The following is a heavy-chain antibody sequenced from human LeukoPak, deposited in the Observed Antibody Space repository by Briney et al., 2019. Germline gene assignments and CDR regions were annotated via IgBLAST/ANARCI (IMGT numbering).Heavy chain of an antibody. CDR1: GFTFSSYA. D-gene: IGHD6-19*01. CDR2: ISGSGGST. J-gene: IGHJ3*02. V-gene: IGHV3-23*01. CDR3: ASYSSGWVIGAFDI. Sequence: AGGSLRLSCAASGFTFSSYAMSWVRQAPGKGLEWVSAISGSGGSTYYADSVKGRFTISRDNSKNTLYLQMNSLRAEDTAVYYCASYSSGWVIGAFDIWGQGTMATVSS.